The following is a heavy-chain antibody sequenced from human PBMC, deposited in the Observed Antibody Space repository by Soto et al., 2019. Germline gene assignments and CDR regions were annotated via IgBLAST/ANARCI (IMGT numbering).Heavy chain of an antibody. CDR1: GFTFSSFA. CDR2: ISGGAGST. D-gene: IGHD3-3*01. CDR3: AKALGDFWSGYYSWFDP. V-gene: IGHV3-23*01. J-gene: IGHJ5*02. Sequence: EVQLLESGGGLVQPGGSLRLSCAASGFTFSSFAMSWVRQAPGKGLEWVSSISGGAGSTYYADSVKGRFTISRDNSQNTLHLQMNSLRAEDTALYYCAKALGDFWSGYYSWFDPWGQRTLVTVSS.